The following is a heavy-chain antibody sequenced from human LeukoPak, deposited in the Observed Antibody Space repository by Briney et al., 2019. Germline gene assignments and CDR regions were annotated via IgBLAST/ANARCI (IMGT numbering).Heavy chain of an antibody. V-gene: IGHV3-23*01. CDR2: ISGSGGST. CDR1: GFTFSSYA. Sequence: GGSLRLSCGASGFTFSSYAMSWVRQAPGKGLEWVSAISGSGGSTYYADSVKGRFTISRDNSKNTLYMQMNSLRAEDTAVYYCAKDLSTFGGVIDLFDYWDQGTLVSVSS. CDR3: AKDLSTFGGVIDLFDY. J-gene: IGHJ4*02. D-gene: IGHD3-16*02.